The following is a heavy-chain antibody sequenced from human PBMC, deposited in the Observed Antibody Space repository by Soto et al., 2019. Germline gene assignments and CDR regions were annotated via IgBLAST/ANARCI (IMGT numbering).Heavy chain of an antibody. J-gene: IGHJ5*02. Sequence: GESLKISCKGSGYSFAGYWIAWVRQMPGKGLEWMGIIYPGDSDTRYSPSFQGQVTISADKSISTAYLQWSSLKASDTAMYYCARRGYCSGTTCYKWFDPWGQGTLVTVSS. D-gene: IGHD2-2*02. V-gene: IGHV5-51*01. CDR3: ARRGYCSGTTCYKWFDP. CDR1: GYSFAGYW. CDR2: IYPGDSDT.